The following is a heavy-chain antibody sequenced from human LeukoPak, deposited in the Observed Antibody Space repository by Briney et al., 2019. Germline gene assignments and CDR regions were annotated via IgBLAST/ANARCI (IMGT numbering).Heavy chain of an antibody. CDR2: IIPILGIA. V-gene: IGHV1-69*04. Sequence: SVKVSCKASGGTFSSYAISWVRQAPGQGLEWMGRIIPILGIANYAQKFQGRVTITADKSTSTAYMELSSLRSEDTAVYYCARAGHHDAFDIWGQGTMVTVSS. CDR1: GGTFSSYA. J-gene: IGHJ3*02. CDR3: ARAGHHDAFDI.